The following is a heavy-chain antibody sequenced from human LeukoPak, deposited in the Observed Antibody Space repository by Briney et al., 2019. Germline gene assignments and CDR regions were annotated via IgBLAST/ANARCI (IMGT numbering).Heavy chain of an antibody. Sequence: GGSLRLSCAASGFTFSSYGMHWVRQAPGKGLEWVAFIRYDGSNKYYADSVKGRFTISRDNSKNTLYLQMNSLRAEDTAVYYCAKEVTTVTTATFDYWGQGTLVTVSS. CDR2: IRYDGSNK. D-gene: IGHD4-17*01. V-gene: IGHV3-30*02. CDR3: AKEVTTVTTATFDY. J-gene: IGHJ4*02. CDR1: GFTFSSYG.